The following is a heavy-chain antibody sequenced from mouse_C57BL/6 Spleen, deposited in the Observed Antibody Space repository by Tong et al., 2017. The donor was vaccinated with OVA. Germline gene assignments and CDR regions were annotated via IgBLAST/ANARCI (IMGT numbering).Heavy chain of an antibody. Sequence: VQLQESGPGLVAPSQSLSITCTVSGFTLTSYGVHWVRQPPGKGLEWLAAIRSDGSTTYNSALKSRLSISKDNTKSQVFLKMNRLQTNDTAMYYCARNWGCYGSPFSFDYWGQGTPLTVSS. V-gene: IGHV2-6*02. CDR2: IRSDGST. D-gene: IGHD1-1*01. J-gene: IGHJ2*01. CDR1: GFTLTSYG. CDR3: ARNWGCYGSPFSFDY.